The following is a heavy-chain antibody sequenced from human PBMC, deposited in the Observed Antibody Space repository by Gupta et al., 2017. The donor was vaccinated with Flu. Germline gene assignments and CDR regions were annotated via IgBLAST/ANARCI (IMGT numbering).Heavy chain of an antibody. J-gene: IGHJ4*02. D-gene: IGHD2/OR15-2a*01. CDR3: ARPRCNTASCYFDY. Sequence: QVQLVQSGAEVKEPGASLTVSCKPSGYTFDDYYIHWVRQAPGQRLEGKGWVNPNNGATKYVQKCQGRVTMTRDKSINSVYMEVTRLRSDDTAVYYCARPRCNTASCYFDYWGQGTLVTVSS. V-gene: IGHV1-2*02. CDR1: GYTFDDYY. CDR2: VNPNNGAT.